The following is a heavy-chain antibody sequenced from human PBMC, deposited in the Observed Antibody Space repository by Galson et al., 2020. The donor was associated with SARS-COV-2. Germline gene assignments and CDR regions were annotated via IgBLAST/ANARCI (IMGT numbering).Heavy chain of an antibody. V-gene: IGHV3-33*01. CDR1: GFTFSNFG. CDR3: AREGAYGGDSGTAFDI. CDR2: IYYDGSKK. J-gene: IGHJ3*02. D-gene: IGHD2-21*02. Sequence: GESLKISCAASGFTFSNFGMHWVRQAPGKGLEWVALIYYDGSKKYHADSVKGRFTISRDNSKNTLYLQMNSLRADDTALYYCAREGAYGGDSGTAFDIWGQGTMVTVSS.